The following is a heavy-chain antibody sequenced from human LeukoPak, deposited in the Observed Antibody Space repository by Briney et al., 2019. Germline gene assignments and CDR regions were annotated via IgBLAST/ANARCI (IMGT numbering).Heavy chain of an antibody. D-gene: IGHD6-19*01. CDR1: GGSISSGGYY. CDR2: IYYSGST. J-gene: IGHJ5*02. V-gene: IGHV4-31*03. CDR3: ARAEYSGGWNNWFDP. Sequence: SQTLSLTCTVSGGSISSGGYYWSWIRQHPGKGLEWIGYIYYSGSTYYNPSLKSRVTISVDTSKNQFSLKLSSVTAADTAVYYCARAEYSGGWNNWFDPWGQGTLVTVSS.